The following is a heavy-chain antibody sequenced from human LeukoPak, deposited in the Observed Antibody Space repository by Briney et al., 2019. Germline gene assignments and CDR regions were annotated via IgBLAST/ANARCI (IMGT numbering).Heavy chain of an antibody. Sequence: PGGSLRLSCAASGFTFDDYAMHWVRQAPGKGLEWVSGISWNSGSIGYADSVKGRFTISRDNAKNSLYLQMNSLRAEDTALYYCATKNYYDSSGPFDYWGQGTLVTVSS. J-gene: IGHJ4*02. CDR1: GFTFDDYA. D-gene: IGHD3-22*01. V-gene: IGHV3-9*01. CDR2: ISWNSGSI. CDR3: ATKNYYDSSGPFDY.